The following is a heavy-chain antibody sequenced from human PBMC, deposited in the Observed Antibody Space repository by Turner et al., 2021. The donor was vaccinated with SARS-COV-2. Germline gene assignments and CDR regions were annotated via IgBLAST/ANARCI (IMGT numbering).Heavy chain of an antibody. V-gene: IGHV4-59*02. CDR1: GGSVSPFY. Sequence: QVQLQESGPGLVKPSETLSLICTVSGGSVSPFYWGWIRQPPGKGLEWIGYIYHTGSVSYSPSLENRVTISEDTSKSQLSLKLNSVTAADSAVYYCAGEVVLVAAKFAFDIWGQGTMVTVSS. J-gene: IGHJ3*02. CDR2: IYHTGSV. CDR3: AGEVVLVAAKFAFDI. D-gene: IGHD2-15*01.